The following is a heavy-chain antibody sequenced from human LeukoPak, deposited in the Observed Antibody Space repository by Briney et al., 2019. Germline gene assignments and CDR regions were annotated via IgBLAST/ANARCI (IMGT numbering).Heavy chain of an antibody. V-gene: IGHV3-7*01. CDR1: GFSFSVNW. CDR3: AKEGY. Sequence: PGGSLRLSCAASGFSFSVNWMSWVRQAPGKGPEWVASIKQDGSEKYYVDSASGRFTISRDNAKNSLYLRMNSLRAEDTAVYYCAKEGYWGQGTLVTVSS. J-gene: IGHJ4*02. CDR2: IKQDGSEK.